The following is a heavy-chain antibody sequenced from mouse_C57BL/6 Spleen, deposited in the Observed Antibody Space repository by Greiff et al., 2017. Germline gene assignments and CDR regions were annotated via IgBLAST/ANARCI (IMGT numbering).Heavy chain of an antibody. V-gene: IGHV1-50*01. CDR1: GYTFPSYW. J-gene: IGHJ1*03. D-gene: IGHD2-3*01. CDR2: IDPADSYT. Sequence: QVHVKQPGAELVKPGASVKLSCNASGYTFPSYWMQWVQQRPGQGLEWIGEIDPADSYTNYNQKFKGKATLTVDTSSSTAYMQLSSLTSEDSAVYYCARSYDGYYRYCDVWGTGTTVTVSS. CDR3: ARSYDGYYRYCDV.